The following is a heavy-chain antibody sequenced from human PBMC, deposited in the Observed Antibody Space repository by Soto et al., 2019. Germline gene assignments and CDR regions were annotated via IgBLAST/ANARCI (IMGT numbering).Heavy chain of an antibody. CDR1: GDSISNSRW. J-gene: IGHJ3*01. CDR2: IFHSGDT. Sequence: QVQLQESGPGLVKPSGTLSLTCAVSGDSISNSRWWTWVRQPPGKGLEWIGDIFHSGDTNYNPSLNSRVFISVDKSQNQFSLKVSSVTAADTAGYYCAYSTGWYRHDVWGQGTLVTVSS. CDR3: AYSTGWYRHDV. V-gene: IGHV4-4*02. D-gene: IGHD6-19*01.